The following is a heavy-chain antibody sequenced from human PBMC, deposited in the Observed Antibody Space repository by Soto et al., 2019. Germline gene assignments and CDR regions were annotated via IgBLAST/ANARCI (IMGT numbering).Heavy chain of an antibody. V-gene: IGHV3-30-3*01. Sequence: QVQLVESGGGVVQPGRSLRLSCAASGFTFSSYAMHWVRQAPGKGLEWVAVISYDGSNKYYADSVKGRVTISRDNSKYALYLQMDSLSAEYTAVSDCARAGDDCWSGDLLGAFDIWGQGTMVTVSS. CDR3: ARAGDDCWSGDLLGAFDI. D-gene: IGHD3-3*01. CDR1: GFTFSSYA. J-gene: IGHJ3*02. CDR2: ISYDGSNK.